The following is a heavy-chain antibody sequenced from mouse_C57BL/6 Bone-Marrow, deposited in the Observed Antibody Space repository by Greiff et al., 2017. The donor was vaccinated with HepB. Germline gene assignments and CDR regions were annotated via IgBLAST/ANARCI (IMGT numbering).Heavy chain of an antibody. D-gene: IGHD2-12*01. Sequence: DVHLVESGGGLVKPGGSLKLSCAASGFTFSSYAMSWVRQTPEKRLEWVATISDGGSYTYYPDNVKGRFTISRDNAKNNLYLQMSHLKSEDTAMYYCARDGRRGFAYWGQGTLVTVSA. CDR2: ISDGGSYT. J-gene: IGHJ3*01. V-gene: IGHV5-4*01. CDR3: ARDGRRGFAY. CDR1: GFTFSSYA.